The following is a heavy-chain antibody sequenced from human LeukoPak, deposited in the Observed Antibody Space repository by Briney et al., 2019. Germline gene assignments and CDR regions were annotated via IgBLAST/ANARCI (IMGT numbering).Heavy chain of an antibody. CDR2: ISSSGSTI. CDR1: GFTFSDYY. CDR3: ARDLDSSSWSQEAGFDY. Sequence: PGGSLRLSCAASGFTFSDYYMSWIRQAPGKGLEWVSYISSSGSTIYYADSVKGRFTISRDNAKNSLYLQMNSLRAEDTAVYYCARDLDSSSWSQEAGFDYWGQGTLVTVSS. J-gene: IGHJ4*02. D-gene: IGHD6-13*01. V-gene: IGHV3-11*04.